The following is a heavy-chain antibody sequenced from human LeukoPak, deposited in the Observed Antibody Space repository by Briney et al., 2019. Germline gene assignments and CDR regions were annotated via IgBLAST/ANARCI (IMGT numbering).Heavy chain of an antibody. J-gene: IGHJ5*02. CDR3: ARGFGRWFRGSGSDNWFDP. V-gene: IGHV4-34*01. D-gene: IGHD3-10*01. CDR2: INHSGST. CDR1: GGSFSGYY. Sequence: SETLSLTCTVYGGSFSGYYWSWIRQPPGKGLEWIGEINHSGSTNYNPSLKSRVTISVDTSKNQFSLKLSSVTAADTAVYYCARGFGRWFRGSGSDNWFDPWGQGTLVTVSS.